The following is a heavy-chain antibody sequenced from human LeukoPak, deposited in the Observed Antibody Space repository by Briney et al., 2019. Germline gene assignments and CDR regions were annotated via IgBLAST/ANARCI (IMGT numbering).Heavy chain of an antibody. V-gene: IGHV3-23*01. J-gene: IGHJ5*02. D-gene: IGHD3-3*01. Sequence: GGSLRLSCAASGFTFSSYAMMWVRQAPGKGLDWVSTISVSGGSPNYADSVKGRFTISRDNSKNTLFLQMNSLRAEETALYYCAKGLREYDFWSGYATWGQGTLVTVSS. CDR2: ISVSGGSP. CDR3: AKGLREYDFWSGYAT. CDR1: GFTFSSYA.